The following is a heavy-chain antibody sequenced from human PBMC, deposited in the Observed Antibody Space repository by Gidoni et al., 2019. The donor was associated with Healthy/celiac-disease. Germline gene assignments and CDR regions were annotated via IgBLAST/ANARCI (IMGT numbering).Heavy chain of an antibody. J-gene: IGHJ6*02. CDR2: ISSSSSYI. CDR1: GFPFTLSI. D-gene: IGHD3-3*01. V-gene: IGHV3-21*01. Sequence: EVQLVESGGGLVKPGGSLSLSCAPSGFPFTLSILNWVRQAPGKGLEWVSSISSSSSYIYYADSVKGRFTISRDNAKNSLYLKMNSLRAEDTAVYYCARDLGEWSGYYRDYYYGMDVWGQGTTVTVSS. CDR3: ARDLGEWSGYYRDYYYGMDV.